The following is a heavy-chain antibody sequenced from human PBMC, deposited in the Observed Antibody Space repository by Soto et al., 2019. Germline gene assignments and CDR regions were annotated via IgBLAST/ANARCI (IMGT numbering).Heavy chain of an antibody. CDR1: GGSISSSSYY. D-gene: IGHD2-21*01. CDR3: ARHPYFPFGNFDY. V-gene: IGHV4-39*01. CDR2: IYYSGST. J-gene: IGHJ4*02. Sequence: QLQLQESGPGLVKPSETLSLTCTVSGGSISSSSYYWGWIRQPPGKGLELIGSIYYSGSTYYNPSLKSRVPISVDTYKNQFSLKLSSVTAAGTAVYYCARHPYFPFGNFDYWGQGTLVTVSS.